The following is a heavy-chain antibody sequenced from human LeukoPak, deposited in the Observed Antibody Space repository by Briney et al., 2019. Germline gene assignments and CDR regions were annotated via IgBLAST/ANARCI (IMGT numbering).Heavy chain of an antibody. D-gene: IGHD5-18*01. CDR2: IRYDARNI. Sequence: PGGSLRLSCAESGFTFSNYGMHWVRQAPGKRLEWVAFIRYDARNIYYADSVKGRFTISRDNSKKTLYLQMNSLRAKDTAFYYCAKDIYSYGELDHWGQGTLVIVSS. J-gene: IGHJ4*02. CDR3: AKDIYSYGELDH. V-gene: IGHV3-30*02. CDR1: GFTFSNYG.